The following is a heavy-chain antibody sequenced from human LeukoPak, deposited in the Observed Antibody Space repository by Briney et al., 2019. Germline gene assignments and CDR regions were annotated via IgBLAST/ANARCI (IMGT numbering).Heavy chain of an antibody. CDR1: GGSISSSSYY. Sequence: PSETLSLTCTVSGGSISSSSYYWGWIRQPPGKGLDWIGSIYYSGSTYYNPSLKSRVTISVDTSKNQFSLKLSSVTAADTAVYYCAREGAIEYSSSSYFDYWGQGTLVTVSS. J-gene: IGHJ4*02. CDR2: IYYSGST. V-gene: IGHV4-39*07. CDR3: AREGAIEYSSSSYFDY. D-gene: IGHD6-6*01.